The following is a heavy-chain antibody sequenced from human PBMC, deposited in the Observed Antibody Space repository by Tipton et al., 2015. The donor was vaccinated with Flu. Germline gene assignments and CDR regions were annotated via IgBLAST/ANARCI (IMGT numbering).Heavy chain of an antibody. V-gene: IGHV4-34*09. CDR2: IYYSGST. CDR3: ARGVYGGSWACLDP. J-gene: IGHJ5*02. Sequence: TLSLTCAVYGWTFSGYYWSWIRQSPGKGLEWIGNIYYSGSTYYNPSLKTRLAISVDTSKNQISLNLSSVTAADTAVYYCARGVYGGSWACLDPWGQGTLVSVSS. CDR1: GWTFSGYY. D-gene: IGHD2-15*01.